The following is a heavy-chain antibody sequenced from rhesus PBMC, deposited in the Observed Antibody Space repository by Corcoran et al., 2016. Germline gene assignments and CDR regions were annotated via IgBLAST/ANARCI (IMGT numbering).Heavy chain of an antibody. D-gene: IGHD1-26*01. J-gene: IGHJ3*01. V-gene: IGHV4-106*01. CDR3: ARDSVTGTTCAFDF. CDR2: IYGSGGGT. CDR1: GGSLSDDYY. Sequence: QVQLQESGPGLVKPSETLSLTCAVSGGSLSDDYYWSWIRQPPGKGLEWIGYIYGSGGGTNYNPSLKNRVTISIDTSTNQFSMKLSSVTDADTAVYYCARDSVTGTTCAFDFWGQGLRVTVSS.